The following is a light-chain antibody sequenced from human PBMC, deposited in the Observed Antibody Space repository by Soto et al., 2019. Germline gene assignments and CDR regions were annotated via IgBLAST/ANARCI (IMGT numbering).Light chain of an antibody. CDR3: QRYGTSTT. V-gene: IGKV3-20*01. J-gene: IGKJ1*01. CDR2: GAS. Sequence: EIVLTQSPGTLSLSPGERATLSCWASQSVPNSYLAWYQQKPGQAPRLLIYGASSRATGIPVRFSGSGSGTDFTLTISRLEPEDFAVYYCQRYGTSTTFGQGTKVEIK. CDR1: QSVPNSY.